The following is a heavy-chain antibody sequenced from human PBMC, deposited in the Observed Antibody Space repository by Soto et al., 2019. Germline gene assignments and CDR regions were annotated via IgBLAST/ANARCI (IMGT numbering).Heavy chain of an antibody. D-gene: IGHD3-9*01. CDR1: GGSISSSSYY. CDR3: ARGDYDILTGYYVYMDV. V-gene: IGHV4-39*01. CDR2: IYYSGST. Sequence: SDTLSLTCTVSGGSISSSSYYWGWVRQPPGKGLEWIGSIYYSGSTYYNPSLKSRVTISVDTSKNQFSLKLSSVTAADTAVYYCARGDYDILTGYYVYMDVWGKGTTVT. J-gene: IGHJ6*03.